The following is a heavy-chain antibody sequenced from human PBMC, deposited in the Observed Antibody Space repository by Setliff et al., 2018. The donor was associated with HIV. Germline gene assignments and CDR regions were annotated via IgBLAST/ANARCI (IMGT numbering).Heavy chain of an antibody. J-gene: IGHJ6*02. D-gene: IGHD3-16*01. CDR1: GGSISSGNHY. Sequence: KTSETLSLTCTVSGGSISSGNHYWAWIRQPAGKRLEWIGHMHVSGSTYYNPSLNSRASISVDTSNSQVSLRLTSVTAADTAVYYCAREIPFRGNANMWDYYAMDVWGQGITVTVSS. V-gene: IGHV4-61*09. CDR2: MHVSGST. CDR3: AREIPFRGNANMWDYYAMDV.